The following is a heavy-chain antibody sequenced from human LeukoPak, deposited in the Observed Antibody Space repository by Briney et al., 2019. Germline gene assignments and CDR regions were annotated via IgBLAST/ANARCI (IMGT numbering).Heavy chain of an antibody. D-gene: IGHD2-2*01. V-gene: IGHV4-34*01. Sequence: SETLSLTCAVYGGSFSGYYWSWIRQPPGKGLEWIGEINHSGSTNYNPSLKSRVTISVGTSKNQFPLKLSSVTAADTAVYYCASYCSSTSCYDMDVWGKGTTVTVSS. J-gene: IGHJ6*03. CDR1: GGSFSGYY. CDR2: INHSGST. CDR3: ASYCSSTSCYDMDV.